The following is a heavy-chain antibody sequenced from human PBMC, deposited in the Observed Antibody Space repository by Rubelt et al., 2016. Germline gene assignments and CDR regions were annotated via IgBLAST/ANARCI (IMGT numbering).Heavy chain of an antibody. Sequence: VSGGSISTFYWTWIRQPPGRGLEWIGNLSNGGSTNYNPSLKSRVTMSVDTSKNQFSLTLTSVTAADTAVYYCAREVRSGEMDVWGQGTMVSVSS. V-gene: IGHV4-59*01. D-gene: IGHD1-26*01. CDR3: AREVRSGEMDV. CDR2: LSNGGST. J-gene: IGHJ6*02. CDR1: GGSISTFY.